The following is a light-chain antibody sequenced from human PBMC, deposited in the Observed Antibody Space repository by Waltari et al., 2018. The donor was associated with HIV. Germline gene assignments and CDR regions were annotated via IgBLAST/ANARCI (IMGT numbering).Light chain of an antibody. CDR2: KSD. CDR3: AAWGDSLSGYV. J-gene: IGLJ1*01. CDR1: TSNIGNNY. Sequence: QSVLTPPPSASGTPGQRVVISCSGDTSNIGNNYVFWYHQLPGTAPKLLIYKSDQRPSGVPDRCSGSKSGTSASLAISGLRSDDEANYYCAAWGDSLSGYVFGTGTKVTVL. V-gene: IGLV1-47*01.